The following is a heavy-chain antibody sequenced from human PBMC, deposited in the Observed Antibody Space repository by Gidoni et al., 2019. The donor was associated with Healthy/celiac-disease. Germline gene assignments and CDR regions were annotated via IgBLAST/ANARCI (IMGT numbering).Heavy chain of an antibody. J-gene: IGHJ4*02. CDR2: IKSKTDGGTT. V-gene: IGHV3-15*07. CDR1: SNAW. D-gene: IGHD3-22*01. Sequence: SNAWMNWVRQAPGKGLEWVGRIKSKTDGGTTDYAAPVKGRFTISRDDSKNTLYLQMNSLKTEDTAVYYCTTEGKDPEYYYDSSGYRDFDYWGQGTLVTVSS. CDR3: TTEGKDPEYYYDSSGYRDFDY.